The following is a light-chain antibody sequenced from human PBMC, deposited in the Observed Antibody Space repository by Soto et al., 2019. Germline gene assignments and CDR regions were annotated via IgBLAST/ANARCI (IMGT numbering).Light chain of an antibody. V-gene: IGLV2-14*01. CDR3: TSYTAGTTV. CDR1: TSDIGNYKY. CDR2: EVN. Sequence: QSALTQPASVSGSPGQSITISCTGTTSDIGNYKYISWYQQHPGKAPKLLIYEVNHRPSGVSDRFSGSKSGKTASLTISGLRAEDEADYYCTSYTAGTTVFGGGTKVTVL. J-gene: IGLJ2*01.